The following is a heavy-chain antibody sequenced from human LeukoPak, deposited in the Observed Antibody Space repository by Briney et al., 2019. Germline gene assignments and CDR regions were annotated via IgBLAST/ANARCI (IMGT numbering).Heavy chain of an antibody. Sequence: PGGSLRLSCAASGFSVSNNGIHWVRQAPGKGLEWVAVLWPDGITTRYADSVEGRFTMSRDNSKNTVYVQMNSLRAGDTAVYFCARRGGSGTFPHYFDAWGQGILVTVSS. CDR3: ARRGGSGTFPHYFDA. J-gene: IGHJ5*02. V-gene: IGHV3-33*01. CDR2: LWPDGITT. CDR1: GFSVSNNG. D-gene: IGHD3-10*01.